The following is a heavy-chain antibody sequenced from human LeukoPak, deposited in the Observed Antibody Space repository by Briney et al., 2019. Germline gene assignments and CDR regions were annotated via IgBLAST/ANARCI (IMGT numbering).Heavy chain of an antibody. D-gene: IGHD4-17*01. V-gene: IGHV3-21*01. CDR3: ARVGDYGEHASWFDP. J-gene: IGHJ5*02. CDR1: GSTFSSYS. Sequence: GGSLRLSCAASGSTFSSYSMNWVRQAPGKGLEWVSSISSSSSYIYYADSVKGRFTISRDNAKNSLYLQMNSLRAEDTAVYYCARVGDYGEHASWFDPWGQGTLVTVSS. CDR2: ISSSSSYI.